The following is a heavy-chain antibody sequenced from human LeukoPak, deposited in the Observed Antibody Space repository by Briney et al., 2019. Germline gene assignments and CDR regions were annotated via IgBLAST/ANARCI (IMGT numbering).Heavy chain of an antibody. D-gene: IGHD6-6*01. CDR2: IIPILGIA. Sequence: ASVKVSCKASGGTFSSSAISWVRQTPGQGLEWMGRIIPILGIANYAQKFQGRVTITAGKSTSTAYMELSSLRSEDTAVYYCARAYSSSSYHYYGMDVWGQGTTVTVPS. J-gene: IGHJ6*02. CDR1: GGTFSSSA. V-gene: IGHV1-69*04. CDR3: ARAYSSSSYHYYGMDV.